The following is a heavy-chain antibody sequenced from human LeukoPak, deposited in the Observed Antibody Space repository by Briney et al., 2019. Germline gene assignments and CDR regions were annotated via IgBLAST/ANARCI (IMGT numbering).Heavy chain of an antibody. D-gene: IGHD2-8*02. CDR2: ISDIGSI. J-gene: IGHJ4*02. CDR1: GGSISSYY. V-gene: IGHV4-59*08. Sequence: SETLSLTCTVSGGSISSYYWSWIRQPPGKGLEWIACISDIGSINYNPSLTSRVTISLDTSKNQFSLKLSSVTAADTAVYYCAGHHPRNTVDFWGQGTLVTVSS. CDR3: AGHHPRNTVDF.